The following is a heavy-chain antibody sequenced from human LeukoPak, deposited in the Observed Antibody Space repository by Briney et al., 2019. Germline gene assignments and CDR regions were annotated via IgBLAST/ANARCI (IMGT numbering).Heavy chain of an antibody. CDR1: GGSISSYY. Sequence: SETLSLTCTVFGGSISSYYWSWIRQPAGKGLEWIGRIYTSGSTNYNPSLKSRVTMSVDTSKNQFSLKLSSVTAADTAVYYCARDLGIAARRGAFDIWGQGTMVTVSS. CDR2: IYTSGST. J-gene: IGHJ3*02. V-gene: IGHV4-4*07. CDR3: ARDLGIAARRGAFDI. D-gene: IGHD6-6*01.